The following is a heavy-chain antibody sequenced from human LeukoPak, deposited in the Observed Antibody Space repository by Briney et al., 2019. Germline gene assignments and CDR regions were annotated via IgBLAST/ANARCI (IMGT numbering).Heavy chain of an antibody. CDR3: AREVTTLYYYGMDV. CDR1: GGTFSSYA. J-gene: IGHJ6*02. CDR2: IIPIFGTA. D-gene: IGHD4-17*01. V-gene: IGHV1-69*13. Sequence: ASVKVSCKASGGTFSSYAISWGRQAPGQGLEWMGGIIPIFGTANYAQKFQGRVTITADESTSTAYMELSGLRSEDTAVYYRAREVTTLYYYGMDVWGQGTTVTVSS.